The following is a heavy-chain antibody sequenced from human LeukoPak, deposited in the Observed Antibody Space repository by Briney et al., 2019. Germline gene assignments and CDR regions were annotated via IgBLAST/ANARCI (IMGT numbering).Heavy chain of an antibody. V-gene: IGHV3-30-3*01. D-gene: IGHD1-1*01. CDR2: ISYDGSNK. Sequence: GGSLRLSCAASGFTFSSYAMHWVRQAPGKGLEWVAVISYDGSNKYYADSVKGRFTISRDNSKNTLYLQMNSLRAEDTAVYYCARDLAGTTVPWGQGTLVTVSS. CDR1: GFTFSSYA. J-gene: IGHJ5*02. CDR3: ARDLAGTTVP.